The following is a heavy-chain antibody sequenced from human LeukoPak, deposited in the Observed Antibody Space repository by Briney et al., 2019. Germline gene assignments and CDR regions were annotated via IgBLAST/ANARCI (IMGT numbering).Heavy chain of an antibody. Sequence: PSETLSLTCTVSGGSIRSYHWSWIRQPPGKGLEWIGYIHYSGFTNYNPSLKSRVTISVDTPKNQLSLNLNSVTAADTAVYYCSRREDSGTSGYYGLWGQGTLVTVSS. CDR1: GGSIRSYH. CDR2: IHYSGFT. CDR3: SRREDSGTSGYYGL. D-gene: IGHD3-22*01. J-gene: IGHJ4*02. V-gene: IGHV4-59*08.